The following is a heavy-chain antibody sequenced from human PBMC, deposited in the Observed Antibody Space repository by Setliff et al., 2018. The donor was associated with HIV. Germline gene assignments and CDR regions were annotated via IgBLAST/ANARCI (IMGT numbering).Heavy chain of an antibody. J-gene: IGHJ6*03. CDR3: ARGMIWGAYYYYMDV. Sequence: SETLSLTCTVSRGSISRYYWSWIRQPPGKGLEWIGYIYYTGTTKYNPSLKSRVTMSVDTSKNQLSLKLSSLTAADTAVYYCARGMIWGAYYYYMDVWGTGTTVTVSS. CDR2: IYYTGTT. V-gene: IGHV4-59*01. D-gene: IGHD3-16*01. CDR1: RGSISRYY.